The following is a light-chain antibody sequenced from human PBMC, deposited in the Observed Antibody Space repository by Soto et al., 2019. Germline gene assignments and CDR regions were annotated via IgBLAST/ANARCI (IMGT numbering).Light chain of an antibody. V-gene: IGLV2-14*01. CDR1: NSDDGGHNY. CDR2: EVT. CDR3: ASYTSRNTLI. Sequence: ALTQPASVSGSPGQSITISCTGTNSDDGGHNYVSWYQQRPGKVPKLLIYEVTDRPSGASNRFSGSKSGNTASLTISGLQAEDEADYFCASYTSRNTLIFGGGTKVTVL. J-gene: IGLJ2*01.